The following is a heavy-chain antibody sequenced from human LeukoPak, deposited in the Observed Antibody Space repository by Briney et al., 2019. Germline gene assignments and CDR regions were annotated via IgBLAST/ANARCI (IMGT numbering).Heavy chain of an antibody. D-gene: IGHD4-23*01. CDR3: ARVSVVYYYMDV. V-gene: IGHV4-59*01. Sequence: SETLSLTCTVSGGSISSYYWSWIRQPPGKGLECIGYMYYSGGTNYNPSLKSRVTISVDTSNNQFSLRLSSVTAADTAVYYCARVSVVYYYMDVWGKGTTVTVSS. J-gene: IGHJ6*03. CDR2: MYYSGGT. CDR1: GGSISSYY.